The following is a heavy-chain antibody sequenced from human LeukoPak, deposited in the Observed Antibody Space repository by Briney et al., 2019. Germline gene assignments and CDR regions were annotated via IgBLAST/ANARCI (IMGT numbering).Heavy chain of an antibody. CDR3: ASRTYEDYFDY. V-gene: IGHV3-74*01. Sequence: PGGSLRLSCAASGXTFNRHWVHWVRQAPGKGPVWLWRINSDGSSIRYAAFVKGRFTISRDNANNTLFLPMNSLSVDDTAVYYCASRTYEDYFDYWGQGALVTVSS. CDR1: GXTFNRHW. D-gene: IGHD5-12*01. CDR2: INSDGSSI. J-gene: IGHJ4*02.